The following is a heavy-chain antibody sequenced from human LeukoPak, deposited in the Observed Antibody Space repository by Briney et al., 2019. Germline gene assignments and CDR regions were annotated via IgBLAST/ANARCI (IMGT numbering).Heavy chain of an antibody. CDR2: IYYSGST. Sequence: PETLSLTCTVSGGSISSYYWSWIRQPPGKGLEWIGYIYYSGSTNYNPSLKSRVTISVDTSKNQFSLKLSSVTAADTAVYYCARVVSVAVAGTRSKVFGYWGQGTLVTVSS. CDR1: GGSISSYY. CDR3: ARVVSVAVAGTRSKVFGY. V-gene: IGHV4-59*01. J-gene: IGHJ4*02. D-gene: IGHD6-19*01.